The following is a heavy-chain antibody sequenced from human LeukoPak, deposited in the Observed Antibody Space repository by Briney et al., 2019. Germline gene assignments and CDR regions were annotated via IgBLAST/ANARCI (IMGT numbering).Heavy chain of an antibody. V-gene: IGHV3-9*01. Sequence: GRSLRLSCAASGFTFDDYAMHWVRQAPGKGLEWVSGISWNSGSIGYADSVEGRFTISRDNARNSLYLQMNSLRAEDTAFYYCAKANALRTDYYDSSGYDDYFDYWGQGTLVTVSS. CDR1: GFTFDDYA. CDR3: AKANALRTDYYDSSGYDDYFDY. CDR2: ISWNSGSI. D-gene: IGHD3-22*01. J-gene: IGHJ4*02.